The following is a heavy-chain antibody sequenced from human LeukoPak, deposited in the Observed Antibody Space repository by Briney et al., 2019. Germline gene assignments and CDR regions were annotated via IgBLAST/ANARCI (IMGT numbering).Heavy chain of an antibody. Sequence: GALRLSCAASGFTFSTYWMSWVRQASGKGLEWVANIKQDGSEKYYVDSVKGRFTISRDNAKNSVYLRMNSLRAEDTAVYYCTRRAAGGENWFDPWGQGTLVTVSS. CDR2: IKQDGSEK. CDR3: TRRAAGGENWFDP. V-gene: IGHV3-7*01. J-gene: IGHJ5*02. D-gene: IGHD6-13*01. CDR1: GFTFSTYW.